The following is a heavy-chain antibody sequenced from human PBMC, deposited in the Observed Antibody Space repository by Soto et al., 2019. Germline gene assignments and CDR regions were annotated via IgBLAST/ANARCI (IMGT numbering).Heavy chain of an antibody. Sequence: GGSLRLSCAASGFTFSEYSMSWVRQAPGKGLEWVSSITHSGTYVYYADSVKGRFTISRDRASNSLFLQMTSLRAEDTAVYHCARARGNDWYSDYWGQGTLVTVSS. J-gene: IGHJ4*02. CDR3: ARARGNDWYSDY. V-gene: IGHV3-21*01. CDR2: ITHSGTYV. D-gene: IGHD5-12*01. CDR1: GFTFSEYS.